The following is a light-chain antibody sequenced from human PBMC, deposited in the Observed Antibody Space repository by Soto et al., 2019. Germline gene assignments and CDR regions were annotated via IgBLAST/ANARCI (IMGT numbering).Light chain of an antibody. Sequence: EMVMTQSPATLSVSPGERATLSCRATQSVSSDVAWYQQKPGQAPRLLIYGASSRATDIAGRFSGSGSGTEFTLTISSLQSEDFAVYYCQQHDNWSPTFGQGTKVEI. CDR2: GAS. V-gene: IGKV3-15*01. CDR1: QSVSSD. CDR3: QQHDNWSPT. J-gene: IGKJ2*01.